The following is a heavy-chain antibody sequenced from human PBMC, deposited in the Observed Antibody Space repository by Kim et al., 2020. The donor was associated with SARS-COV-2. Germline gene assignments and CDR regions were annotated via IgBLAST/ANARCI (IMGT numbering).Heavy chain of an antibody. CDR1: GFTFSSYG. CDR3: AKEGSSTWYIYIDY. Sequence: GGSLRLSCAASGFTFSSYGMHWVRQAPGKGLEWVAAISYEGSNKYYGDSVKGRFTISRDNSKNTLYLQMNSLRDEDTAVYYCAKEGSSTWYIYIDYWGQGTLVTVSS. V-gene: IGHV3-30*18. J-gene: IGHJ4*02. D-gene: IGHD6-13*01. CDR2: ISYEGSNK.